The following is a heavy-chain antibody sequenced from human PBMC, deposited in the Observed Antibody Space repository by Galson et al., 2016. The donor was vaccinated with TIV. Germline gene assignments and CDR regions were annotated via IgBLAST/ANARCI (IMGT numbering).Heavy chain of an antibody. Sequence: QSGAEVKKPGESLRISCKGSGHRFTSKWISWVRQMPGKGLEWMGKIDLSDSYTNYSPSFQGHVTLSVDKSISTAYLQWSSLRASGTAMYYCATSRDMESLLEIYGMDVWGQGTTVTVSS. D-gene: IGHD3-3*01. V-gene: IGHV5-10-1*01. CDR1: GHRFTSKW. J-gene: IGHJ6*01. CDR2: IDLSDSYT. CDR3: ATSRDMESLLEIYGMDV.